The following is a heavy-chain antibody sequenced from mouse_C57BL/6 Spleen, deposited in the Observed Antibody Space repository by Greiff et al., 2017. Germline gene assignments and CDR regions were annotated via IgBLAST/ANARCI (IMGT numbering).Heavy chain of an antibody. V-gene: IGHV1-62-2*01. Sequence: QVHVKQSGAELVKPGASVKLSCKASGYTFTEYTIHWVKQRSGQGLEWIGWFYPGSGSIKYNEKFKDKATLTADKSSSTVYMELSRLTSEDSAVYFCARHDPYGKGDYAMEYWGQGTSVTVSS. CDR1: GYTFTEYT. J-gene: IGHJ4*01. CDR2: FYPGSGSI. CDR3: ARHDPYGKGDYAMEY. D-gene: IGHD2-1*01.